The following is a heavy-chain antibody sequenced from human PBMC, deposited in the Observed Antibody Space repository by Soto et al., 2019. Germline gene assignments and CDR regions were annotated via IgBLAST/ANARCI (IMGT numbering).Heavy chain of an antibody. Sequence: QVQLQESGPGLVKPSGTLSLTCTVSGASISSTSSGDWWSWVRQPPGKGLEWIGEIHHSGNTNYNPPLKSRVTMSVDKSKNQFSLRLSSVTAADPAVYYCSKMVGATLVDYWGQGTLVTVSS. D-gene: IGHD1-26*01. J-gene: IGHJ4*02. V-gene: IGHV4-4*02. CDR1: GASISSTSSGDW. CDR2: IHHSGNT. CDR3: SKMVGATLVDY.